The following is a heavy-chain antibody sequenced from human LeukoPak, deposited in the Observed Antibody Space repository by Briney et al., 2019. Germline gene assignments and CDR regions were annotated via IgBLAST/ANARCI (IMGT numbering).Heavy chain of an antibody. J-gene: IGHJ5*02. CDR1: GFTFSTYT. Sequence: GGSLRLSCAASGFTFSTYTMNWVRQAPGKGLEWVSSISSSSSYIYYADSVKGRFTISRDNAKNSLYLQMNSLRAEDTAVYYCARDRYSYYYGSGSYVGNNWFDPWGQGTLVTVSS. CDR2: ISSSSSYI. V-gene: IGHV3-21*01. D-gene: IGHD3-10*01. CDR3: ARDRYSYYYGSGSYVGNNWFDP.